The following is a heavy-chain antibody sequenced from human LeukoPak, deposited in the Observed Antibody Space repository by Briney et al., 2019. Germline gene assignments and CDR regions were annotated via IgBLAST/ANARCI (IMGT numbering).Heavy chain of an antibody. CDR2: IYTSGST. CDR1: GGSISSYY. D-gene: IGHD6-6*01. CDR3: ARDRSSSNYMDV. V-gene: IGHV4-4*07. Sequence: SETLSLTCTVSGGSISSYYWSWIRQPAGKGLEWIGRIYTSGSTSYNPSLKSRVTMSVDTSKNQFSLKLSSVTAADTAVYYCARDRSSSNYMDVWGKGTTVTVSS. J-gene: IGHJ6*03.